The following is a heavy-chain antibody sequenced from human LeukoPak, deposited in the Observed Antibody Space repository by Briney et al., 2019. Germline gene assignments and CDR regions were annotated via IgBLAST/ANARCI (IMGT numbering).Heavy chain of an antibody. CDR2: VNPHSGDT. CDR1: GYTFTDYY. J-gene: IGHJ4*02. V-gene: IGHV1-2*02. D-gene: IGHD3-22*01. CDR3: ARTDNKYDSRLLFN. Sequence: ASVKVSCKASGYTFTDYYIHWVRQAPGQGLEWMGWVNPHSGDTNFAQRFRGRVTMTRDTSITTAYMELSRLESDDTAMYYCARTDNKYDSRLLFNWGQGTHITVSS.